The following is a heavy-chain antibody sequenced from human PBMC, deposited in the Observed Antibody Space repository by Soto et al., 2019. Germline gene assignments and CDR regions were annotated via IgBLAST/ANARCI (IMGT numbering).Heavy chain of an antibody. CDR3: ARRRAAAGPYYYYYYMDV. V-gene: IGHV4-59*08. J-gene: IGHJ6*03. CDR2: IYYSGST. Sequence: SETLSLTCTVSGGSISSYYWSWIRQPPGKGLEWIGYIYYSGSTNYNPSLKSRVTISVDTSKNQFSLKLSSVTAADTAVYYCARRRAAAGPYYYYYYMDVWGKGTTVTVSS. CDR1: GGSISSYY. D-gene: IGHD6-13*01.